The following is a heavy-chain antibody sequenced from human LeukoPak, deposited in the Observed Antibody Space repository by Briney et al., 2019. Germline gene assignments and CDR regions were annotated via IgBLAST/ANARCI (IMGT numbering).Heavy chain of an antibody. Sequence: GASVKVSCKASGYTFTGYYMHWVRQAPGQGLEWMGWINPNSGGTNYAQKFQGRVTMTRDTSISTAYVELSRLRSDDTAVYYCSRMNGRAVVAATDYWGQGTLVTVSS. V-gene: IGHV1-2*02. CDR3: SRMNGRAVVAATDY. D-gene: IGHD2-15*01. CDR1: GYTFTGYY. J-gene: IGHJ4*02. CDR2: INPNSGGT.